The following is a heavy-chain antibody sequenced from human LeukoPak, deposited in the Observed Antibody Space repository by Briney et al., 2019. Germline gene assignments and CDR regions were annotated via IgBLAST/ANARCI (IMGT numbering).Heavy chain of an antibody. Sequence: ASVKVSCKASGYTFTGYYMHWVRQAPGQGLEWMGWINPNSGGTNYAQKFQGRVTMTRDTSISTAYMELSRLRSDDTAVYYCARNSRTARYCSGGSCYSYGLDVWGKGTTVTVSS. CDR2: INPNSGGT. V-gene: IGHV1-2*02. CDR1: GYTFTGYY. D-gene: IGHD2-15*01. J-gene: IGHJ6*04. CDR3: ARNSRTARYCSGGSCYSYGLDV.